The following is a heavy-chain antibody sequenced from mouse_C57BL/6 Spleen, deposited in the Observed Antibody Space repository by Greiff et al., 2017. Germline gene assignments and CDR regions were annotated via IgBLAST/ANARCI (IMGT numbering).Heavy chain of an antibody. CDR3: ARSRYYYGSSYWYFDV. J-gene: IGHJ1*03. V-gene: IGHV1-50*01. CDR1: GYTFTSYW. Sequence: QVQLQQPGAELVKPGASVKLSCKASGYTFTSYWMQWVKQRPGQGLEWIGEIDPSDSYTNYNQKFKGKATWTVDTSSSTAYMQLSSLTSEDSAVYYCARSRYYYGSSYWYFDVWGTGTTVTVSS. CDR2: IDPSDSYT. D-gene: IGHD1-1*01.